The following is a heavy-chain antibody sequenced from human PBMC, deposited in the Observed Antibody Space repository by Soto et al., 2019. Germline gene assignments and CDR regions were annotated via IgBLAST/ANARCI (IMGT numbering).Heavy chain of an antibody. CDR2: IDPSDSYT. D-gene: IGHD6-13*01. J-gene: IGHJ3*02. V-gene: IGHV5-10-1*01. Sequence: GESLKISCKGSGYSFTYYWISWVRQMPGKGLEWMGRIDPSDSYTNYSPSFQGHVTISADKSISTAYLQWSSLKASDTAMYYCAMRAAAGLLRAFDIWGQGTMVTVSS. CDR3: AMRAAAGLLRAFDI. CDR1: GYSFTYYW.